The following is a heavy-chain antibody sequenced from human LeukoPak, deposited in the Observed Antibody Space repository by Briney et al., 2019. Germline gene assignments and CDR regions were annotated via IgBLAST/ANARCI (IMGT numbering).Heavy chain of an antibody. CDR1: GYTFTSYG. D-gene: IGHD6-19*01. J-gene: IGHJ5*02. V-gene: IGHV1-18*01. Sequence: GASVKVSCKASGYTFTSYGISWVRQAPGQGLEWMGWISAYNGNTNYAQKLQGRVTMTTDTSTSTAYMELRSLRSDDTAVYYCARVIGVAGVAWFDPWGQGTLVTVSS. CDR3: ARVIGVAGVAWFDP. CDR2: ISAYNGNT.